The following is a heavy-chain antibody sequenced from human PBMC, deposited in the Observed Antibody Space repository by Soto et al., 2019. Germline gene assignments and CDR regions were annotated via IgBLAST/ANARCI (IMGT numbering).Heavy chain of an antibody. D-gene: IGHD2-2*01. J-gene: IGHJ6*03. CDR3: AKDGSWCSSTSCYEGGYYYYMDV. Sequence: GGSLRLSCAASGFTFSSYGMHWVRQAPGKGLEWVAVISYDGSNKYYADSVKGRFTSSRDNSKNTLYLQMNSLRAEDTAVYYCAKDGSWCSSTSCYEGGYYYYMDVWGKGTTVTVSS. CDR1: GFTFSSYG. CDR2: ISYDGSNK. V-gene: IGHV3-30*18.